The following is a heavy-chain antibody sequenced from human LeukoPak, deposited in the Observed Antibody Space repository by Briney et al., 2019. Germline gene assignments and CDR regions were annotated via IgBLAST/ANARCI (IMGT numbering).Heavy chain of an antibody. CDR3: ARDREGLSI. CDR2: ISSDGRSA. J-gene: IGHJ3*02. Sequence: GGSLRLSCAASGFSFSHDWMDWVRQTPGKGLVCVSRISSDGRSATYADSVKGRFTTSRDNAKNTLYLQMNSLNAADTAVYYCARDREGLSIWGEGTLVLVSS. CDR1: GFSFSHDW. V-gene: IGHV3-74*01.